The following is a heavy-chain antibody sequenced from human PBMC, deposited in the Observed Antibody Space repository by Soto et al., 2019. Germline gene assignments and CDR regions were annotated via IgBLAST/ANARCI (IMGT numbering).Heavy chain of an antibody. CDR3: ARGGPDDCSGGSCVSYYFDY. J-gene: IGHJ4*02. Sequence: SETLSLTCTVSGGSISSYYWSWIRQPPGKGLEWIGYIYYSGNTNYNPSLKSRVTISVDTSKNQFSLKLSSVTAADTAVYYCARGGPDDCSGGSCVSYYFDYWGQGTLVTVSS. CDR2: IYYSGNT. CDR1: GGSISSYY. V-gene: IGHV4-59*12. D-gene: IGHD2-15*01.